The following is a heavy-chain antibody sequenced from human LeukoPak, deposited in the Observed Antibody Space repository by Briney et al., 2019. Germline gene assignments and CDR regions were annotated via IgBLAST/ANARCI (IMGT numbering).Heavy chain of an antibody. Sequence: GGSLRLSCAASGFTFSSYAMHWVRQAPGMGLEWVAVISYDGSNKYYADSVKGRFTISRDNSKNTLYLQMNSLRAEDTAVYYCATSGRIAAVYYFDYWGQGTLVTVSS. V-gene: IGHV3-30*04. D-gene: IGHD6-13*01. CDR1: GFTFSSYA. CDR2: ISYDGSNK. J-gene: IGHJ4*02. CDR3: ATSGRIAAVYYFDY.